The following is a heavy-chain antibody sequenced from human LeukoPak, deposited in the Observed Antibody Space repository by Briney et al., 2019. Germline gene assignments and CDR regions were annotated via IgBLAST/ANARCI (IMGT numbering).Heavy chain of an antibody. CDR1: GSSFSSYW. CDR3: ARVRSGYYFDY. CDR2: ISSDGSST. J-gene: IGHJ4*02. V-gene: IGHV3-74*01. D-gene: IGHD2-21*01. Sequence: GGSLRLSCAASGSSFSSYWMDWVRQAPGKGLVWVSRISSDGSSTYYADSVEGRFTISRDNAKNTLYLQMNSLRAEDTAVYYCARVRSGYYFDYWGQGTLVTVSS.